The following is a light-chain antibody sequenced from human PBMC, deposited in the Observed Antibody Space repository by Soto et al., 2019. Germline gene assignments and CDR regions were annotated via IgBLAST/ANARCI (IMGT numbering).Light chain of an antibody. CDR3: QQYTGPPTT. Sequence: ETVMTQSPDTLSLSPGERATLSCRASQSVSDNLAWYQQRPGQGPRLLIYGASTRAAGIPDRFSGSGSGTDFTLTITRLEPEDSAVYFCQQYTGPPTTFGQGTRLEIK. CDR1: QSVSDN. J-gene: IGKJ5*01. V-gene: IGKV3-20*01. CDR2: GAS.